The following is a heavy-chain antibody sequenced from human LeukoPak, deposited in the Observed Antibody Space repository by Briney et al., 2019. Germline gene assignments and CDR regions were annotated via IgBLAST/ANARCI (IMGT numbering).Heavy chain of an antibody. CDR1: GFTFDDYA. J-gene: IGHJ4*02. CDR3: AKGSRGYSYGSFDY. V-gene: IGHV3-9*03. CDR2: ISWNSGSI. D-gene: IGHD5-18*01. Sequence: QPGRSLRLSCAASGFTFDDYAMHWVRQAPGKGLEWVSGISWNSGSIGYADSVKVRFTISRDNAKNSLYLQMNSLRAEDMALYYCAKGSRGYSYGSFDYWGQGTLVTVSS.